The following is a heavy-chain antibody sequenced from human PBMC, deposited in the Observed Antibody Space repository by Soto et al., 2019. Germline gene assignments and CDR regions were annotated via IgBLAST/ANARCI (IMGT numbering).Heavy chain of an antibody. J-gene: IGHJ4*02. CDR2: INAGNGNT. CDR3: ARARRNYYGGNSGGLVY. V-gene: IGHV1-3*01. CDR1: GYTFTSYA. Sequence: QVPLVESGGDVKKPGASVKVSCKASGYTFTSYAMHWVRQAPGQRLEWMGWINAGNGNTKYSQKFQGRVTITRDTSASTAYEELSSLRSEDTAVYYCARARRNYYGGNSGGLVYWGQGTLVTVSS. D-gene: IGHD4-17*01.